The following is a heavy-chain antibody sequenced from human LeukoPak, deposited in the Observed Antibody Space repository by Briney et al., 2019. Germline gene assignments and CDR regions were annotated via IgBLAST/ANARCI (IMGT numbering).Heavy chain of an antibody. CDR1: GGSLNSYY. CDR3: GRQGYTASYYFVDY. Sequence: PSETLSVTCSVSGGSLNSYYWGWVRQPAGKGLEGIGRIYTTGTTNYIPSLKSRRSMSLDTSKNQFSLTLTSVTAADTAVYYCGRQGYTASYYFVDYWSPGTLVTVSS. CDR2: IYTTGTT. D-gene: IGHD3-10*01. V-gene: IGHV4-4*07. J-gene: IGHJ4*02.